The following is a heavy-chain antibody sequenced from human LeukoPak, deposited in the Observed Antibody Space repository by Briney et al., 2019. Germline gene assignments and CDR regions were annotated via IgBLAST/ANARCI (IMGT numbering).Heavy chain of an antibody. Sequence: PGGSLRLSCAASGFTFSNYAISWVRQAPGKGLEWVSAISNSGERAYYADSVKGRFTISRDNSKATVSLQMNSLRVEDTAVYFCAIGWDNVDYWGQGTLVTVSS. CDR2: ISNSGERA. J-gene: IGHJ4*02. D-gene: IGHD1-26*01. CDR1: GFTFSNYA. V-gene: IGHV3-23*01. CDR3: AIGWDNVDY.